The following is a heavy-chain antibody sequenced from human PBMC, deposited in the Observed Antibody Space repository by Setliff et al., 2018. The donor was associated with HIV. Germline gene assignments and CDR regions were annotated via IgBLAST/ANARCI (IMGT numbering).Heavy chain of an antibody. CDR2: MHANGLT. CDR3: AGLDSADYFVGVLNF. D-gene: IGHD3-22*01. V-gene: IGHV4-61*09. Sequence: SETLSLTCAVSGGSINSGSIYWSWVRRPAGGGLEWIGHMHANGLTTYNPSLRSRAAISMETPKNQFSLRLSAVTAADSAIYYCAGLDSADYFVGVLNFWGQGTRVTVS. CDR1: GGSINSGSIY. J-gene: IGHJ4*03.